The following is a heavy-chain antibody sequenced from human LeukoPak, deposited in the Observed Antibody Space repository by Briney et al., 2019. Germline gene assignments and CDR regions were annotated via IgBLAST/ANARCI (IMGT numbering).Heavy chain of an antibody. Sequence: PSETLPLACTVSGSSISSSSYYWGWIRQPPGKGLEWIGSVYYSGRTYYNPTLKSRVTISVDTSKNQFSLKLCSVTASDTAVYYCARHLYTRITVFGVVIIDYFDSWGQGTLVTVSS. D-gene: IGHD3-3*01. CDR1: GSSISSSSYY. CDR2: VYYSGRT. CDR3: ARHLYTRITVFGVVIIDYFDS. J-gene: IGHJ4*02. V-gene: IGHV4-39*01.